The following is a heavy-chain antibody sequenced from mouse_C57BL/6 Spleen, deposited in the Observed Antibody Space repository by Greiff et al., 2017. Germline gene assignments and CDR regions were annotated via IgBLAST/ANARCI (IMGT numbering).Heavy chain of an antibody. CDR1: GFTFTDYY. D-gene: IGHD2-1*01. J-gene: IGHJ3*01. CDR2: IRNKANGYTT. CDR3: ARSPRYGSWFAY. Sequence: EVHLVESGGGLVQPGGSLSLSCAASGFTFTDYYMSWVRQPPGKALEWLGFIRNKANGYTTEYSASVQGRFTISRDNSQSILYLQMNALRAEDTATYYCARSPRYGSWFAYWGQGTLVTVSA. V-gene: IGHV7-3*01.